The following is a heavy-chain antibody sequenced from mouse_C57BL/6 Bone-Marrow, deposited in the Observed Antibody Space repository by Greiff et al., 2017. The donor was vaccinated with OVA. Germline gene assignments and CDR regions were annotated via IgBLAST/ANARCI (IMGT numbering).Heavy chain of an antibody. CDR1: GYTFTSYW. J-gene: IGHJ1*03. CDR3: ARRGISSGYFDV. CDR2: IDPSDSDT. D-gene: IGHD6-1*01. V-gene: IGHV1-52*01. Sequence: QVQLQQPGAELVRPGSSVKLSCKASGYTFTSYWMHWVKQRPIQGLEWIGNIDPSDSDTHYNQKFKDKATLTVDKSSSTAYMQLSSLTSEDSAVYYCARRGISSGYFDVWGTGTTVTVSS.